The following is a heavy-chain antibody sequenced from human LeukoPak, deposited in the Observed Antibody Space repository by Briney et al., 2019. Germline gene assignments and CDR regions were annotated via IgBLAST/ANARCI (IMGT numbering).Heavy chain of an antibody. D-gene: IGHD5-24*01. CDR3: ARAKRWLHNAFDY. V-gene: IGHV1-2*02. CDR2: INPNSGGT. Sequence: APVKVSCKASGYTFTGYYMHWVRQAPGQGLEWMGWINPNSGGTNYAQKFQGRVTMTRDTSISTAYMELSRLRSDDTAVYYCARAKRWLHNAFDYWGQGTLVTVSS. J-gene: IGHJ4*02. CDR1: GYTFTGYY.